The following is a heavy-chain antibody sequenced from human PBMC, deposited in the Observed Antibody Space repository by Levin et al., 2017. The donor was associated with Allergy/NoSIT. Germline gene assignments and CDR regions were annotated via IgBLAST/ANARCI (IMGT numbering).Heavy chain of an antibody. D-gene: IGHD3-22*01. V-gene: IGHV3-30*04. J-gene: IGHJ6*02. CDR1: GFTFSSYG. CDR3: ARDYYDTSGYYYRYYYYGMDV. Sequence: GESLKISCAASGFTFSSYGMHWVRQAPGKGLEWVAVISYDGSSKYYADSVKGRFTISRDNAKNTLYLQMNSLRAEDTAVYYCARDYYDTSGYYYRYYYYGMDVWGQGTTVTVSS. CDR2: ISYDGSSK.